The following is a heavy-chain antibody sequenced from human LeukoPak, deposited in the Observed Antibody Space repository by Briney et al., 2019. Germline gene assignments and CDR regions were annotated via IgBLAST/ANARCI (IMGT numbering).Heavy chain of an antibody. CDR1: GFTCSSYS. V-gene: IGHV3-21*01. CDR2: ISSSSSYI. Sequence: GGSLRLSCAASGFTCSSYSMNWVRQAPGKGLEWVSSISSSSSYIYYADSVKGRFTISRDNAKNSLYLQMNSLRAEDTAVYYCARDSGENIAVAGTIDYWGQGTLVTVSS. CDR3: ARDSGENIAVAGTIDY. J-gene: IGHJ4*02. D-gene: IGHD6-19*01.